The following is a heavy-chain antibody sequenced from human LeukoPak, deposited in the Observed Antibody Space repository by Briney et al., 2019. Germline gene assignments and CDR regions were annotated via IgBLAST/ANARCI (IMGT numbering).Heavy chain of an antibody. Sequence: ASVKVSCKASGYTFTSYGISWVRQAPGQGLEGMGWISAYNGNTNYAQKFQGRVTITADKSTSTAYMELSSLRSEDTAVYYCARDRGGYLFDYWGQGTLVTVSS. CDR3: ARDRGGYLFDY. D-gene: IGHD2-15*01. CDR1: GYTFTSYG. V-gene: IGHV1-18*01. J-gene: IGHJ4*02. CDR2: ISAYNGNT.